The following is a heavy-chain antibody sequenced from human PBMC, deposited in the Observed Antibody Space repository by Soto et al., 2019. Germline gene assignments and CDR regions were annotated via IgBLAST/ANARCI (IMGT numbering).Heavy chain of an antibody. D-gene: IGHD2-8*01. V-gene: IGHV4-4*02. CDR1: GGSISSSNW. J-gene: IGHJ4*02. CDR2: IHHSGIS. CDR3: ARACLNGICYTQGLDL. Sequence: QVQLQESGPGLVKPSGTLSLTCGVSGGSISSSNWWSWVRQPPGKWLEWIGEIHHSGISKYNPSLQSRLTISLDKSKNPFSLQLTSVTAADTAVYYCARACLNGICYTQGLDLWGQGTLVLVSS.